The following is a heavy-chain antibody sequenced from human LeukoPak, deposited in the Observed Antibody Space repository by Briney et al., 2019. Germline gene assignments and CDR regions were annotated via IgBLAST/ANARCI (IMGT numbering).Heavy chain of an antibody. V-gene: IGHV1-69*05. CDR2: IIPIFGTA. CDR3: AGDYAVDTAMAAAFDY. CDR1: GGTFSSYA. J-gene: IGHJ4*02. D-gene: IGHD5-18*01. Sequence: EASVKVSCKASGGTFSSYAISWVRQAPGQGLEWMGRIIPIFGTANYAQKFQGRVTITTDESTSTAYMEPSSLRSEDTAVYYCAGDYAVDTAMAAAFDYWGQGTLVTVSS.